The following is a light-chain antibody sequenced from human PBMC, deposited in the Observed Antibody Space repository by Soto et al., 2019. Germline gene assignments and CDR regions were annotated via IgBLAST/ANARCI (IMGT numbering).Light chain of an antibody. Sequence: QSVLTQPASVSGSPGQSITISCTGTSSDVGGYNYVSWYQQHPGKAPKLMIYDVGNRPSGVSNRFSGSKSGNTASLTISGLQAEDEADYYCSSYTSSSAVLFGGGTQLTVL. J-gene: IGLJ2*01. CDR2: DVG. V-gene: IGLV2-14*01. CDR1: SSDVGGYNY. CDR3: SSYTSSSAVL.